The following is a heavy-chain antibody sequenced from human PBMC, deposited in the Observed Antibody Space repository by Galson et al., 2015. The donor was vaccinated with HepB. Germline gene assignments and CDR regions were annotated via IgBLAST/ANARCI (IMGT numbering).Heavy chain of an antibody. V-gene: IGHV1-18*01. CDR1: GYTFTSYG. CDR3: ARDRDYDILTGYYRGLFDY. CDR2: ISAYNGNT. D-gene: IGHD3-9*01. Sequence: SVKVSCKASGYTFTSYGISWVRQAPGQGLEWMGWISAYNGNTNYAQKLQGRVTMTTDTSTSTAYMELRSLRSDDTAVYYCARDRDYDILTGYYRGLFDYWGQGTLVTVSS. J-gene: IGHJ4*02.